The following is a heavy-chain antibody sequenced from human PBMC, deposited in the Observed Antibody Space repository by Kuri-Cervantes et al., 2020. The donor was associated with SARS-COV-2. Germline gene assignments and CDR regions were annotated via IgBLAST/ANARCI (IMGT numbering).Heavy chain of an antibody. J-gene: IGHJ4*02. CDR3: ARADSSGYHYFDY. D-gene: IGHD3-22*01. V-gene: IGHV3-30*03. Sequence: GGSLRLSCAASGFTFSSYGMHWVRQAPGKGLEWVAVISYDGSNKYYADSVKGRFTISRDNSKNTLYLQMNSLRAEDTAVYYCARADSSGYHYFDYWGQGNLVTVSS. CDR1: GFTFSSYG. CDR2: ISYDGSNK.